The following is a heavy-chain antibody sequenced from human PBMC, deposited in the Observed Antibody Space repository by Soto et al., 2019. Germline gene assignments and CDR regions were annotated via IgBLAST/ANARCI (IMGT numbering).Heavy chain of an antibody. V-gene: IGHV3-21*01. CDR2: ISSSSSYI. J-gene: IGHJ4*03. Sequence: GGSLRLSCAASGFTFSSYSMNWVRQAPGKGLEWVSSISSSSSYIYYADSVKGRYTISRENAKNSLYLQMNSLRAEDTAVYYCGSSRTTVTTIFDYGAKGTWAP. D-gene: IGHD4-4*01. CDR1: GFTFSSYS. CDR3: GSSRTTVTTIFDY.